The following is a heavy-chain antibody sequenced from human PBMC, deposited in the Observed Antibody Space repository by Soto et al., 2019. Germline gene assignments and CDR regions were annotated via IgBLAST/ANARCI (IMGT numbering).Heavy chain of an antibody. CDR3: ARAKELRFLEWLVSPLGYYGMDV. CDR1: GGTFSSYA. Sequence: QVQLVQSGAEVKKPGSSVKVSCKASGGTFSSYAISWVRQAPGQGLEWMGGIIPIFGTANYAQKFQGRVTITADESTSTAYMELSSLRSEDTAVYYCARAKELRFLEWLVSPLGYYGMDVWGQGTTVTVSS. J-gene: IGHJ6*02. D-gene: IGHD3-3*01. V-gene: IGHV1-69*01. CDR2: IIPIFGTA.